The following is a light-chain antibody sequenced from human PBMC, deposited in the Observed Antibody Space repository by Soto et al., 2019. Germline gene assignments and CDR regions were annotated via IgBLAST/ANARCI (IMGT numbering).Light chain of an antibody. CDR1: QNVSTY. CDR2: DAS. Sequence: EIVLTQSPATLSLSPGERVTLSCRASQNVSTYLAWYQQKPGQAPRLLIYDASDRATGIPARFSGSGSGTDFTLTISSPEPEDSAVYYCQQRTNWLTFGPGTKVGIK. J-gene: IGKJ3*01. V-gene: IGKV3-11*01. CDR3: QQRTNWLT.